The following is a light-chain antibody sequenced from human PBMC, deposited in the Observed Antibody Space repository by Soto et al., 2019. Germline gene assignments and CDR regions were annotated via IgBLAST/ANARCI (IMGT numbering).Light chain of an antibody. CDR1: QSVSSSF. Sequence: EIVLTQSPGTLSLSPGERATLSCRASQSVSSSFLAWYQQKPGQAPRLLIYGVSSRATGIPDRFSGSGSGTDFTLTISRLEPEDFAVYYCQKYESSPTWTFGQGTKLDIK. J-gene: IGKJ1*01. CDR2: GVS. V-gene: IGKV3-20*01. CDR3: QKYESSPTWT.